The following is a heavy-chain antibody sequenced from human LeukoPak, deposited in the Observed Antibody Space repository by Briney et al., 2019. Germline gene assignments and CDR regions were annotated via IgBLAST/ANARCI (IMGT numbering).Heavy chain of an antibody. Sequence: ASVKVSCKASGGTFSSYAISWVRQAPGQGLEWMGWISSYNGGTNYAQKLQGRVTLTTDTSTSTLYMELRSLRSDDTAVYYCAREVAYSGSYKWDFWGQGTLVTVSS. CDR3: AREVAYSGSYKWDF. D-gene: IGHD1-26*01. CDR1: GGTFSSYA. J-gene: IGHJ4*02. V-gene: IGHV1-18*01. CDR2: ISSYNGGT.